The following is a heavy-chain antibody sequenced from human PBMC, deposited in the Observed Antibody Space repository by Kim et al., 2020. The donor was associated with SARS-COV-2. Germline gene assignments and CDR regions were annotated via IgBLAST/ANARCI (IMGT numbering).Heavy chain of an antibody. CDR2: INTNTGNP. Sequence: ASVKVSCKASGYPFTSYSVTWVRQAPGQGLEWMGWINTNTGNPTYAPGFTGRFVFFLDTSVTTAYLQINSLQAADTAVYYCSREGAGAGYGFDYWGQGGLWTVSS. CDR3: SREGAGAGYGFDY. V-gene: IGHV7-4-1*02. D-gene: IGHD5-12*01. J-gene: IGHJ4*02. CDR1: GYPFTSYS.